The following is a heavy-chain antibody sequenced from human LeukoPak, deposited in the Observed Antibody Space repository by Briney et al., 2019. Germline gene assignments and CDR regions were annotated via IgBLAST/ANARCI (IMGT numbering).Heavy chain of an antibody. Sequence: GGSLRLSCAASGFTFNNYAMYWVRQAPGKGLEWVAGIFGSGGSAHYADSVKGRFTISRDNSKNTVYLQLDSLRAEDTAVYYCGKTTVGYSSGRYPGWPVDYWGQGTLVTVS. CDR3: GKTTVGYSSGRYPGWPVDY. V-gene: IGHV3-23*01. J-gene: IGHJ4*02. CDR2: IFGSGGSA. D-gene: IGHD2-15*01. CDR1: GFTFNNYA.